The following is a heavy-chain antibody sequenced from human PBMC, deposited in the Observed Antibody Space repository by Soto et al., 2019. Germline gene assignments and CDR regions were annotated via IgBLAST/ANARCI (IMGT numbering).Heavy chain of an antibody. CDR3: AKAKLLGCGEIALSFDY. CDR1: GFTFSSYA. J-gene: IGHJ4*02. Sequence: EVQLLESGGGLVQPGGSLRLSCAASGFTFSSYAMSWVRQAPGKGLEWVSAISGSGGSTYYADSVKGRFTISRDNSKNTLYLQMNSLRAEDTAVYYCAKAKLLGCGEIALSFDYWGKGTLGTVSS. V-gene: IGHV3-23*01. D-gene: IGHD3-10*01. CDR2: ISGSGGST.